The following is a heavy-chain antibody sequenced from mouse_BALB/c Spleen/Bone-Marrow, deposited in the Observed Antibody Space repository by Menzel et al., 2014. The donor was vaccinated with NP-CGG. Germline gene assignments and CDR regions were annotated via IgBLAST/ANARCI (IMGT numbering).Heavy chain of an antibody. J-gene: IGHJ4*01. CDR1: GSTFSSYT. CDR3: TRDGKGNYDYAMDY. CDR2: ISSGGSYT. D-gene: IGHD2-1*01. V-gene: IGHV5-6-4*01. Sequence: EVKLMESGGGLVKPGGSLKLSCAASGSTFSSYTMSWVRQTPEKRLEWVATISSGGSYTYYPDSVKGRFTISRDNAKNTLYLQMSSLKSEDTAMYYCTRDGKGNYDYAMDYWGQGTSVTVSS.